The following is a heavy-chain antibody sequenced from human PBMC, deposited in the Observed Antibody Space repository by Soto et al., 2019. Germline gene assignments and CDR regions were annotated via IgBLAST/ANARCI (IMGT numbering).Heavy chain of an antibody. V-gene: IGHV1-3*01. Sequence: SVKVACKAPVYTFTSYGSNYVRQAPGRGPEWMRWINPGNGNTKYSQLFQARVIIDRDTSASTAYMELSSLRSEDTAVYYFARYDYFGSGNYLDYWGLGTLVTVSS. D-gene: IGHD3-22*01. J-gene: IGHJ4*02. CDR2: INPGNGNT. CDR3: ARYDYFGSGNYLDY. CDR1: VYTFTSYG.